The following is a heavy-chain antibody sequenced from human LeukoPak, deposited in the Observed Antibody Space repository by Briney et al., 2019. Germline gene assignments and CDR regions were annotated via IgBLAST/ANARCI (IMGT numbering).Heavy chain of an antibody. J-gene: IGHJ6*02. D-gene: IGHD6-19*01. CDR3: AKDLHSSSNDYYGMDV. V-gene: IGHV3-30*18. Sequence: GGSLRLSCAASGFTFSSYGKHWVRQAPGRGLEWVAVISYDGRNEYYADSVKGRFTISRDKSGNTLYLQVNSLRTEDTAMYYCAKDLHSSSNDYYGMDVWGQGTTVTVSS. CDR2: ISYDGRNE. CDR1: GFTFSSYG.